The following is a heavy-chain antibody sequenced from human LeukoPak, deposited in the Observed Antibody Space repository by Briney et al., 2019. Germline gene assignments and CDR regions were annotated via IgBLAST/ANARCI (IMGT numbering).Heavy chain of an antibody. Sequence: ASVKVSCKASGYTFTSYAMNWVRQAPGQGLEWMGWINTNTGNPTYAQGFTGRFVYSLDTSVSTAYLQISSLKAEDTAVYYCAREPSRTYYYDSSGYKNDYWGQGTLVTVSS. CDR3: AREPSRTYYYDSSGYKNDY. CDR2: INTNTGNP. J-gene: IGHJ4*02. CDR1: GYTFTSYA. V-gene: IGHV7-4-1*02. D-gene: IGHD3-22*01.